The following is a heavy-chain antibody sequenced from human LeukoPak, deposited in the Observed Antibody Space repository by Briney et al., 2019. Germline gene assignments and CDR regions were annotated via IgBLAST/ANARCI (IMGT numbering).Heavy chain of an antibody. CDR2: ISGNGGST. CDR3: AKDQKMHGDY. V-gene: IGHV3-23*01. Sequence: GGSLRLSCAASGFTFGNYAMSWVRQAPGKGLEWVSLISGNGGSTYYADSVKGRFTISRDNSKNTLYLQMSSLRAEDTAVYYCAKDQKMHGDYWGQGTLVTVSS. CDR1: GFTFGNYA. J-gene: IGHJ4*02. D-gene: IGHD5-24*01.